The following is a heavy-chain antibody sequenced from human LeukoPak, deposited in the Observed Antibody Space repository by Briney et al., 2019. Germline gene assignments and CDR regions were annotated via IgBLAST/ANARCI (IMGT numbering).Heavy chain of an antibody. CDR2: ISYDGANK. V-gene: IGHV3-30*04. CDR3: AARGFRCRPATAENPLDC. J-gene: IGHJ4*02. D-gene: IGHD5-12*01. CDR1: GFTFSTYA. Sequence: PGGSLRLSCAASGFTFSTYAMHWVRQAPGKGLEWVAVISYDGANKNHADSVKGRFTISRDNSKNTLYLQMNSLRVEDTAVYYCAARGFRCRPATAENPLDCWGQGTLVTVSS.